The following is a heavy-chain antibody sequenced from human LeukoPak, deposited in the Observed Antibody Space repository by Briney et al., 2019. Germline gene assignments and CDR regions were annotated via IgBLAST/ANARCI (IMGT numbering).Heavy chain of an antibody. CDR1: GFTFSSYA. V-gene: IGHV3-48*03. Sequence: GRSLRLSCAASGFTFSSYAMHWVRQAPGKGLEWVSYISTDGRSILYADSVRGRVTISRDNAKNSLYLQMNSLRAEDTAVYYCAKDQSTSWQIDSWGQGTLVTVSS. CDR2: ISTDGRSI. J-gene: IGHJ4*02. CDR3: AKDQSTSWQIDS. D-gene: IGHD2-2*01.